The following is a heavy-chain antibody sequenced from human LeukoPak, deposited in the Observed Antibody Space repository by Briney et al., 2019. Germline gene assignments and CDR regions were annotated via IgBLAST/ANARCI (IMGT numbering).Heavy chain of an antibody. J-gene: IGHJ6*02. CDR2: ISWNSDSV. CDR1: GFTFDDYG. D-gene: IGHD3-16*01. CDR3: ARAGGSRYYYAMDV. V-gene: IGHV3-9*01. Sequence: PGGSLRLSCAASGFTFDDYGMHWVRQAPGKGLEWVSGISWNSDSVGYADSVKGRFTISRDNAENSLYLQMNSLRAEDTAFYYCARAGGSRYYYAMDVWAKGPRSLSP.